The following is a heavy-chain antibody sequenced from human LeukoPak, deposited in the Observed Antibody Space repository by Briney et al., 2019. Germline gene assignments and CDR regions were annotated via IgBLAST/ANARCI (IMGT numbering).Heavy chain of an antibody. V-gene: IGHV3-21*01. D-gene: IGHD5-12*01. CDR2: ISSSSSYI. CDR3: ARDHGYSGYQFDH. Sequence: GGSLRLSCAASGFTFSSYSMNWVRQAPGKGREGVSSISSSSSYIYYADSVKGRFTISRDNAKNSLYLQMNSLRAEDTAVYYCARDHGYSGYQFDHWRQGTLVTVSS. CDR1: GFTFSSYS. J-gene: IGHJ4*02.